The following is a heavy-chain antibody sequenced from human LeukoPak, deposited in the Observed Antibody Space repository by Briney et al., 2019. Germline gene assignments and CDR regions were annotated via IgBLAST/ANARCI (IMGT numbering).Heavy chain of an antibody. J-gene: IGHJ5*02. Sequence: SETLSLTCTVSGGSISSYYWSWIRQPPGKGLEWIGYICYSGSTNYNPSLKSRVTISVDTSKNQFSLKLSSVTAADTAVYYCAREDSGYSSGWYRSWFDPWGQGTLVTVSS. CDR1: GGSISSYY. CDR3: AREDSGYSSGWYRSWFDP. CDR2: ICYSGST. D-gene: IGHD6-19*01. V-gene: IGHV4-59*01.